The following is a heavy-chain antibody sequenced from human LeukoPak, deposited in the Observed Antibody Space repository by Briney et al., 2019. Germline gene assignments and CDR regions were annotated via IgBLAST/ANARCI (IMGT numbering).Heavy chain of an antibody. D-gene: IGHD5-18*01. J-gene: IGHJ4*02. CDR2: INHSGST. CDR3: ASGYSYGY. Sequence: KTSETLSLTCAVYGGSFSGYYWSWIRQAPGKGLEWIGEINHSGSTNYNPSPKSRVTISVGTSKNQFSLKLSSVTAADTAVYYCASGYSYGYWGQGTLVTVSS. V-gene: IGHV4-34*01. CDR1: GGSFSGYY.